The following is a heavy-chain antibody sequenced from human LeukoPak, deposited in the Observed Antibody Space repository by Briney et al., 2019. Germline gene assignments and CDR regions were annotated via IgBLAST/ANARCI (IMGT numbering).Heavy chain of an antibody. D-gene: IGHD3-9*01. CDR3: AKDYYDILSGLLDY. Sequence: GGSLRLSCTASGFTFGDYAMHWVRQAPGKGLEWVAVISYDGSNKYYADSVKGRFTISRDNSKNTLYLQMNSLRAEDTAVYYCAKDYYDILSGLLDYWGQGTLVTVSS. CDR1: GFTFGDYA. CDR2: ISYDGSNK. V-gene: IGHV3-30-3*02. J-gene: IGHJ4*02.